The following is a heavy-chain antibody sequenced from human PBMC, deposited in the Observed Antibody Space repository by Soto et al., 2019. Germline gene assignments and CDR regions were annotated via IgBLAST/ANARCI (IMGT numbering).Heavy chain of an antibody. CDR3: ARGAGIGIAAAVDYYDYGMDV. J-gene: IGHJ6*02. D-gene: IGHD6-13*01. Sequence: ASVNVSFKASGYTFTSYGISWVRQAPGQWLEWMGWISAYNGNKNYAQKLQGRVTMTTDTSTSTAYMELRSLRSDDTAVYYCARGAGIGIAAAVDYYDYGMDVWG. CDR2: ISAYNGNK. CDR1: GYTFTSYG. V-gene: IGHV1-18*01.